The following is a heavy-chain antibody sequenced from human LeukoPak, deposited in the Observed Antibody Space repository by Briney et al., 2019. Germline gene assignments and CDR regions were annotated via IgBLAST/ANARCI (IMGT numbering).Heavy chain of an antibody. V-gene: IGHV3-66*01. Sequence: GGSLRLSCVASGFTVSSNYMSWVRQPPGKGLEWVSVIYSGGSTYYADSVKGRFTISRDNSKNTLYIQMNSLRAEDTAVYYCARASRGDSTYYGMDVWGQGTTVTVSS. CDR3: ARASRGDSTYYGMDV. CDR2: IYSGGST. D-gene: IGHD4-17*01. CDR1: GFTVSSNY. J-gene: IGHJ6*02.